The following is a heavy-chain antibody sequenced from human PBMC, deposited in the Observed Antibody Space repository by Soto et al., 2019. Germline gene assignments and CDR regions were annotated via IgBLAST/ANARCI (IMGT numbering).Heavy chain of an antibody. CDR2: IYYTGNS. CDR3: AREQWGFDS. CDR1: GGSITTNGHY. D-gene: IGHD6-19*01. Sequence: QVQLQESGPELVKPSQTLSLTCSVSGGSITTNGHYWTWIRQHPGQGLEWIAYIYYTGNSYLNPSLKSRFIISVDTSQNQFSLALRSVTAADTAVYYCAREQWGFDSWGQGTLVTVSS. J-gene: IGHJ4*02. V-gene: IGHV4-31*03.